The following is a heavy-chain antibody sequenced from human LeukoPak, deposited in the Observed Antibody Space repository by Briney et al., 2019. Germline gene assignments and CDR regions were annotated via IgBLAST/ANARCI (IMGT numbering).Heavy chain of an antibody. V-gene: IGHV4-34*01. Sequence: PSETLSLTCAVYGGSFSGYYWSWIRQPPGKGLEWIGEINHSGSTNYNPSLKSRVTISVDTSKNQFSLKLSSVTAADTAVYCCARPISYYYDSSGYAFDYWGQGTLVTVSS. CDR1: GGSFSGYY. CDR2: INHSGST. D-gene: IGHD3-22*01. CDR3: ARPISYYYDSSGYAFDY. J-gene: IGHJ4*02.